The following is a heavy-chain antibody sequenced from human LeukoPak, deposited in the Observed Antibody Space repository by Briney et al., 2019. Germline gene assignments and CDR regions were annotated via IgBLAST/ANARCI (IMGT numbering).Heavy chain of an antibody. Sequence: GGSLRLCCAASGFTFSSYSMNWVRQAPGKGLEWVSSISSSSSYIYYADSVKGRFTISRDNAKNSLYLQMNSLRAEDTAVYYCARDRSYYGSGTPYYYGMDVWGQGTTVTVSS. CDR1: GFTFSSYS. D-gene: IGHD3-10*01. J-gene: IGHJ6*02. V-gene: IGHV3-21*01. CDR2: ISSSSSYI. CDR3: ARDRSYYGSGTPYYYGMDV.